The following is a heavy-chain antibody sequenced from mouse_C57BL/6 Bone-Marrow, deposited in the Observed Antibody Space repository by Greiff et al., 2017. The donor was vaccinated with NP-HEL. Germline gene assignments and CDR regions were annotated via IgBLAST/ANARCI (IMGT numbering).Heavy chain of an antibody. V-gene: IGHV1-26*01. CDR3: ARNDGYDGGVWFAY. CDR2: INPNNGGT. CDR1: GYTFTDYY. Sequence: EVQLQQSGPELVKPGASVKISCKASGYTFTDYYMNWVKQSHGKSLEWIGDINPNNGGTSYNQKFKGKATLTVDKSSSTAYMELRSLTSEDSAVYYCARNDGYDGGVWFAYWGQGTLVTVSA. D-gene: IGHD2-2*01. J-gene: IGHJ3*01.